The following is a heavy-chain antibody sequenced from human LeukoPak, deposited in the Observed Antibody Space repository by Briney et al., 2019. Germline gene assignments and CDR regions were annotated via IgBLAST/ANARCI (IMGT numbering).Heavy chain of an antibody. Sequence: PGGSPRLSCAASGFTLSTYAMSWVRQTPGKGLEWVAATSSSDAGTYHADSVRGRFTISRDNSKNTLYLQMNSLRAEDAAVYYCAKDDRWLQFCCWGQGTLVTVSA. V-gene: IGHV3-23*01. CDR2: TSSSDAGT. CDR3: AKDDRWLQFCC. J-gene: IGHJ4*02. CDR1: GFTLSTYA. D-gene: IGHD5-24*01.